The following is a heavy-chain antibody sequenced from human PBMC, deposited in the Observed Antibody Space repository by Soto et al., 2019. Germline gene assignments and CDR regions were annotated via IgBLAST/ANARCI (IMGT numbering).Heavy chain of an antibody. D-gene: IGHD4-4*01. Sequence: ASVKVSCKASEYTFTSYTMHWVRQAPGQRLEWMGWINGGNGNTKYPQKFQGRVTITRDTSASTAYMELSSLRSDDTAVYYCARELQGLYYFDYWGQGPLVTVSS. CDR1: EYTFTSYT. CDR2: INGGNGNT. CDR3: ARELQGLYYFDY. J-gene: IGHJ4*02. V-gene: IGHV1-3*01.